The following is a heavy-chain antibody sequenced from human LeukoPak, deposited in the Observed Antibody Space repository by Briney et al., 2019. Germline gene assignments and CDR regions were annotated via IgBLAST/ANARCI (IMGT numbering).Heavy chain of an antibody. D-gene: IGHD5-12*01. Sequence: PSETLSLTCTVSGGSNSSGGYYWSWIRQHPGKGLEWIGYIYYSGSTNYNPSLKSRVTISVDTSRNQFSLKLSSVTAADTAVYYCARTIRGGYDSYFDYWGQGTLVTVSS. J-gene: IGHJ4*02. CDR2: IYYSGST. CDR1: GGSNSSGGYY. V-gene: IGHV4-61*08. CDR3: ARTIRGGYDSYFDY.